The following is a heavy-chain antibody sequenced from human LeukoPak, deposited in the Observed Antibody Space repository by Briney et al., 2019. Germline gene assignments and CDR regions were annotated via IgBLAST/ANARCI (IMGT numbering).Heavy chain of an antibody. CDR2: IYSGGGNT. CDR3: AKVARGGECFDY. Sequence: HPGGSLRLSCAASGFTVSSNYMNWVRQAPGKGLEWVSVIYSGGGNTYYADSVKGRFTISRDNSKNTLYLQMNSLRAEDTAVYYCAKVARGGECFDYWGQGTLVTVSS. J-gene: IGHJ4*02. V-gene: IGHV3-66*01. CDR1: GFTVSSNY. D-gene: IGHD3-16*01.